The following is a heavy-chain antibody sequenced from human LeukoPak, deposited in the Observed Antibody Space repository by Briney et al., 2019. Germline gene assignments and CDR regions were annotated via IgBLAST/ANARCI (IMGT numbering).Heavy chain of an antibody. CDR1: GYTFTSYC. D-gene: IGHD3-10*01. J-gene: IGHJ6*03. V-gene: IGHV1-46*01. CDR3: ARGEALLWFGEMSYYYYMDV. CDR2: LNPSGGST. Sequence: ASVKVSCKTSGYTFTSYCIHFVRQAPGQGLEWMGRLNPSGGSTSYAQKFQGRVTMTRDTSISTAYMELSRLRSDDTAVYYCARGEALLWFGEMSYYYYMDVWGKGTTVTISS.